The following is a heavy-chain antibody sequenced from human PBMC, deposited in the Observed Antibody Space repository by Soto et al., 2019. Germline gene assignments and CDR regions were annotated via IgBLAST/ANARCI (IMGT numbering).Heavy chain of an antibody. CDR3: ARGPLTVTDAFDI. CDR1: GYTFTGYY. J-gene: IGHJ3*02. Sequence: ASVKVSCKASGYTFTGYYMHWVRQAPGQGLEWMGWINPNSGGPNYAQKFQGRVTMTRDTSISTAYMELSRLRSDDTAVYYCARGPLTVTDAFDIWGQGTMVTVSS. D-gene: IGHD4-17*01. CDR2: INPNSGGP. V-gene: IGHV1-2*02.